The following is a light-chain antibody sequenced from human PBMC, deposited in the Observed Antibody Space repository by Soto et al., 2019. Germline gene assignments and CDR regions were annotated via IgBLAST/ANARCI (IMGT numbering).Light chain of an antibody. J-gene: IGKJ5*01. V-gene: IGKV3-15*01. CDR2: YAS. Sequence: EIMMTQSPATLSVSPGERATLSCRASQSVRNNLAWYQQKPGQAPRLLIYYASTRATGIPARFSGSGSGTEFTLNISSLQSEDFALYYCQQYNNWPPITFGQGTRLEIK. CDR3: QQYNNWPPIT. CDR1: QSVRNN.